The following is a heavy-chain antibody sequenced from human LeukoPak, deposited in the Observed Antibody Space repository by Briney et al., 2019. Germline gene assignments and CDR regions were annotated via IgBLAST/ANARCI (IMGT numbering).Heavy chain of an antibody. CDR3: ARGSGSGYPDYFDY. J-gene: IGHJ4*02. Sequence: GGSLRLSCAASGVTFSSHVMHWFRQAPGKGLQWVAVIAYDGRNKYYADSVKGRFTISRDNSKNTLYMQMSSLRVEDTALYYCARGSGSGYPDYFDYWGQGTLVTVSS. CDR2: IAYDGRNK. V-gene: IGHV3-30*04. D-gene: IGHD3-22*01. CDR1: GVTFSSHV.